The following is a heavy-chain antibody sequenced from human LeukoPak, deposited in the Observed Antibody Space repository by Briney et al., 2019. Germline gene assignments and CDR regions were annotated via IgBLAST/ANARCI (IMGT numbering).Heavy chain of an antibody. CDR3: AREPMVRGVTTTG. J-gene: IGHJ4*02. CDR1: GGSISSGSYY. V-gene: IGHV4-61*02. Sequence: NPSQTLSLTCTVSGGSISSGSYYWSWIRQPAGKGLEWIGRIYTSGSTNYNPSLKSRVTISVDTSKNQFTLKLSSVTAADTAVYYCAREPMVRGVTTTGWGQGTLVTVSS. CDR2: IYTSGST. D-gene: IGHD3-10*01.